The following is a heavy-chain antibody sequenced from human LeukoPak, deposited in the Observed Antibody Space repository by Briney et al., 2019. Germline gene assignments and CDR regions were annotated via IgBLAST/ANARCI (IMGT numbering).Heavy chain of an antibody. CDR3: ARKKPGYYDFWSGYSVDFDY. D-gene: IGHD3-3*01. Sequence: ASVKVSCKASGYTFTSDDINWGRQATGQGREWRGWMNPNRGNTGYAQKFQGGVTMTRNTSISTAYMELSSLRSEDTAVYYCARKKPGYYDFWSGYSVDFDYWGQGTLVTVSS. J-gene: IGHJ4*02. CDR1: GYTFTSDD. CDR2: MNPNRGNT. V-gene: IGHV1-8*01.